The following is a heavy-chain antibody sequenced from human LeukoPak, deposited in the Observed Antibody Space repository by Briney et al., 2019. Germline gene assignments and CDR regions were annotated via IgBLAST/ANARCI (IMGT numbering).Heavy chain of an antibody. Sequence: GVSLRLSCAASGFTFSRYWMHWVRQAPGKGLVWVSRINSDWSSTNYADSVKGRFTISRDNAKNSLYLQMNSLRVENTGVYYCVRNKGWQQFDQWGQGTLVTVSS. CDR2: INSDWSST. J-gene: IGHJ4*01. D-gene: IGHD5-24*01. CDR1: GFTFSRYW. CDR3: VRNKGWQQFDQ. V-gene: IGHV3-74*01.